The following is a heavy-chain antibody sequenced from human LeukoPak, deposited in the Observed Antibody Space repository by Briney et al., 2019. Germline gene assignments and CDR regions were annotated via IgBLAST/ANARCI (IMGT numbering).Heavy chain of an antibody. CDR2: INHSGST. V-gene: IGHV4-30-2*01. J-gene: IGHJ4*02. Sequence: PSQTLSLTCTVSGGSISSGGYYWSWIRQPPGKGLEWIGEINHSGSTNYNPPLESRVTISVDTSKNQFSLKLSSVTAADTAVYYCARDRYCTSTSCYMPTHYWGQGTLVTVSS. D-gene: IGHD2-2*02. CDR3: ARDRYCTSTSCYMPTHY. CDR1: GGSISSGGYY.